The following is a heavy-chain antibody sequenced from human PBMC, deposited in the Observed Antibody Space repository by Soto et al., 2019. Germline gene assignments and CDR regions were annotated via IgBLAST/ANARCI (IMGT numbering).Heavy chain of an antibody. V-gene: IGHV4-59*08. CDR1: DGCSGSYY. CDR3: ARHETLHGDYDY. D-gene: IGHD4-17*01. Sequence: PSEAWFVSCAVXDGCSGSYYRSEILERSGKGLEWIGYTHYSGSTNYNPSLQSRVTISVDTSKNQFSLKLSSVTAADTAVYYCARHETLHGDYDYWGQGTLVTVS. CDR2: THYSGST. J-gene: IGHJ4*02.